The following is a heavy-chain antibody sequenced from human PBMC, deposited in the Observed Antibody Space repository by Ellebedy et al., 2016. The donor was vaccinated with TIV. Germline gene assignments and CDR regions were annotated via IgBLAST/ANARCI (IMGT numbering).Heavy chain of an antibody. CDR1: GFTFSNYA. Sequence: GESLKISCAASGFTFSNYAMSWVRQAPGKGLVWVSRINSDGSSTSYADSVKGRFTISRDNAKDTLYLQMSSLRSEDTAVYYCARGEGGNFYGYHFDSWGQGTLVTVSS. CDR3: ARGEGGNFYGYHFDS. D-gene: IGHD3-16*01. J-gene: IGHJ4*02. V-gene: IGHV3-74*01. CDR2: INSDGSST.